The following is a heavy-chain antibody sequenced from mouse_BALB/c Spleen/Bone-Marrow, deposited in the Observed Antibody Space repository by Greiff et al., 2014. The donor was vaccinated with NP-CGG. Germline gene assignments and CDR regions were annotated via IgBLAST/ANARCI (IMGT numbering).Heavy chain of an antibody. J-gene: IGHJ1*01. D-gene: IGHD2-3*01. CDR3: ARVYLWYFDV. V-gene: IGHV2-9*02. Sequence: QVHVKQSGPGLVTPSQSLSITCTVSGFSLTSYGVHWVRQPPGKGLEWLGVIWAGGSTNYNSAHMSRLSISKDNSKSQVFLKMNSLQTDDTAMYYCARVYLWYFDVWGAGTTVTVSS. CDR2: IWAGGST. CDR1: GFSLTSYG.